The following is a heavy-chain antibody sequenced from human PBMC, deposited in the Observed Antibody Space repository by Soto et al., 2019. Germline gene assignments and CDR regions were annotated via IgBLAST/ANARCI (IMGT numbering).Heavy chain of an antibody. CDR2: ISYDGSNK. Sequence: QVQLVESGGGVVQPGRSLRLSCAASGFTFSSYGMHWVRQAPGKGLEWVAVISYDGSNKYYPDSVKGRCTISRDNSKNTLYLQMNSLRAEDTAVYYCAKDSNSVVPDDWYFDLWGRGTLVTVSS. J-gene: IGHJ2*01. D-gene: IGHD2-2*01. CDR3: AKDSNSVVPDDWYFDL. V-gene: IGHV3-30*18. CDR1: GFTFSSYG.